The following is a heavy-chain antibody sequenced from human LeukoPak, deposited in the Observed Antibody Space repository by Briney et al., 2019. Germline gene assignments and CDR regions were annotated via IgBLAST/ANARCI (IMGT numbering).Heavy chain of an antibody. CDR3: AKADGGQWPSSYYYYYMDV. CDR1: GFTFSSYG. V-gene: IGHV3-23*01. Sequence: GGSLRLSCAASGFTFSSYGMSWVRQAPGKGLEWVSAISGSGGSTYYADSVKGRFTISRDNSKNTLYLQMNSLRAEDTAVYYCAKADGGQWPSSYYYYYMDVWGKGTTVTVSS. CDR2: ISGSGGST. D-gene: IGHD6-19*01. J-gene: IGHJ6*03.